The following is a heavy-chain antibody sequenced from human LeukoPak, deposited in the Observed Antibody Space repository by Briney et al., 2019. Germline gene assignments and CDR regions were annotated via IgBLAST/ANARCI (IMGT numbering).Heavy chain of an antibody. CDR2: IRYDGSKK. CDR3: AKGSKEVLFTRDHHRDV. CDR1: GFTFTSYG. Sequence: GGSLRLSCAASGFTFTSYGIHWVRQAPGKGLEWVAFIRYDGSKKYYADSVKGRFTISRDNSKNTLYLQMNSLRAEDTAVYYCAKGSKEVLFTRDHHRDVWGKGTTVIISS. J-gene: IGHJ6*03. V-gene: IGHV3-30*02. D-gene: IGHD3-3*01.